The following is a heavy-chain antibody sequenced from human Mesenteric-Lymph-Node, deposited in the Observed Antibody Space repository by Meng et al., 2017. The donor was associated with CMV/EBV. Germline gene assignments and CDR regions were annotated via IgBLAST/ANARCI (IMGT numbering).Heavy chain of an antibody. CDR3: AWYITGTEAFDI. CDR2: IYHSGST. V-gene: IGHV4-59*01. CDR1: GDSISSYY. D-gene: IGHD1-20*01. Sequence: SETLSLTCTVSGDSISSYYWSWIRQPPGKGLEWIGYIYHSGSTKYNPSLKSGVTISVDTSKNQLSLKESSVTAADTAVSYCAWYITGTEAFDIWGQGTMVTVSS. J-gene: IGHJ3*02.